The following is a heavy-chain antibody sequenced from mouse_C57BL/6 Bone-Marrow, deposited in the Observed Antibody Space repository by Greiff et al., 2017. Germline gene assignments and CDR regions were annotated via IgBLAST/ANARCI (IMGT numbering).Heavy chain of an antibody. CDR1: GYTFTSSW. D-gene: IGHD1-1*01. CDR2: IDPSDSYT. J-gene: IGHJ1*03. Sequence: QVQLQQPGAELVRPGTSVKLSCKASGYTFTSSWMHWVKQRPGQGLEWIGVIDPSDSYTNYNQKFKGKATLTVDTSSSTAYMQLSSLTSEDSAVYDCSRNYYGSSWNWYFEVWGTGTTVTGSS. CDR3: SRNYYGSSWNWYFEV. V-gene: IGHV1-59*01.